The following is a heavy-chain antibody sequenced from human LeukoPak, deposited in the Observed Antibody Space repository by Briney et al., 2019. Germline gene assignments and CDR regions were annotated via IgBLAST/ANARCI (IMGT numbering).Heavy chain of an antibody. J-gene: IGHJ6*03. V-gene: IGHV4-38-2*02. CDR2: IYHSGNT. Sequence: SETLSLTCTVSGYSISSGYYWGWIRQPPGKGLGWIGSIYHSGNTYYNPSLKSRITISVDTSKNQFSLKLSSVTAADTVVYYCARVPVYCSGGSCYYYYYMDVWGKGTTVTIFS. CDR3: ARVPVYCSGGSCYYYYYMDV. CDR1: GYSISSGYY. D-gene: IGHD2-15*01.